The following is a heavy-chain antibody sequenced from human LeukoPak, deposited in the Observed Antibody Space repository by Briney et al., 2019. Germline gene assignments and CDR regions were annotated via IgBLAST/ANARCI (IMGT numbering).Heavy chain of an antibody. CDR2: ISGRGDST. CDR3: AKGDSSYYYYMDV. CDR1: GFTFSSYA. D-gene: IGHD3-22*01. Sequence: PGGSLRLSCAASGFTFSSYAMSWVRQAPGKGLDWVSAISGRGDSTYYADSVKGRSTISRDNSKNTLYLQMNSLRVEDTAVYYCAKGDSSYYYYMDVWGKGTTVTVSS. J-gene: IGHJ6*03. V-gene: IGHV3-23*01.